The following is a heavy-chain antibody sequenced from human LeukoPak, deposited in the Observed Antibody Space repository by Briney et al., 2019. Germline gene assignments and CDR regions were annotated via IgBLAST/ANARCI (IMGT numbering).Heavy chain of an antibody. CDR2: IYSGGST. J-gene: IGHJ4*02. D-gene: IGHD3-22*01. Sequence: PGGSLRLSCAASGFTVSSNYMSWVRQAPGKGLEWVSVIYSGGSTYYADSVKGRFTISRDNSKNTLYLQMNSLRAGDTAVYYCARVDYYDSSPFDYWGQGTLVTVSS. CDR1: GFTVSSNY. CDR3: ARVDYYDSSPFDY. V-gene: IGHV3-66*01.